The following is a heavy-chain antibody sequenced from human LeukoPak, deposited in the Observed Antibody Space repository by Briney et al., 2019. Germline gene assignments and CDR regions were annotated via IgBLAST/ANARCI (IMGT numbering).Heavy chain of an antibody. J-gene: IGHJ4*02. Sequence: SETLSLTCAVSGYPISSGYYWGWIRQPPGKGLEWIGSIYHSGSTYYNPSLKSRVTISVDTSKNQFSRKLSSVTAADTAVYYCARSVAGSFYWGQGTLVTVSS. CDR3: ARSVAGSFY. CDR1: GYPISSGYY. V-gene: IGHV4-38-2*01. D-gene: IGHD6-19*01. CDR2: IYHSGST.